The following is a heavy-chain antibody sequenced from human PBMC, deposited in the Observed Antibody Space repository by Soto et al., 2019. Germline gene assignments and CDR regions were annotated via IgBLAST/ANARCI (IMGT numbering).Heavy chain of an antibody. J-gene: IGHJ6*02. CDR3: ARGLRGNWNYVLGGTWAPLYGMDV. V-gene: IGHV4-59*01. CDR2: IYYSGST. CDR1: GGSISSYY. D-gene: IGHD1-7*01. Sequence: NPSETLSLTCTVSGGSISSYYRSWIRQPPGKGLEWIGYIYYSGSTNYNPSLESRVTISVDTSKNQFSLKLSSVTAADTAVYYCARGLRGNWNYVLGGTWAPLYGMDVWGQGTTVTVSS.